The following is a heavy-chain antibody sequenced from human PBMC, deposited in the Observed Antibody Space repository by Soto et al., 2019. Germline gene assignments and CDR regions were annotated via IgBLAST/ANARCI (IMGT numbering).Heavy chain of an antibody. V-gene: IGHV3-15*01. CDR2: IKSKTDGETV. J-gene: IGHJ4*02. CDR1: GISFTTAW. Sequence: GESLKISCVGSGISFTTAWMNWVRQAPGKGLEWVGRIKSKTDGETVDYAAPVRGRFIISRDDSKNTVYLSVSGLKTEDTAIYYCATQQFFDASGFSFDQWGQGSLVTVSS. D-gene: IGHD3-22*01. CDR3: ATQQFFDASGFSFDQ.